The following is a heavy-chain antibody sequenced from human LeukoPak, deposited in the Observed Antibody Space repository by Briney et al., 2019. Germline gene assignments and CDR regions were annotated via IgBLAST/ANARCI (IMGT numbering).Heavy chain of an antibody. D-gene: IGHD4-23*01. Sequence: SETLSLTCTVSGGSISSSSYYWGWIRQPPGKVLEWVGSIYYSGSTYYNPSLKSRVNISVDTSKNQFSLKLSSVTAADTAVYYCARHRATVVTYYYYYYMDVWGKGTTVTISS. J-gene: IGHJ6*03. V-gene: IGHV4-39*01. CDR2: IYYSGST. CDR1: GGSISSSSYY. CDR3: ARHRATVVTYYYYYYMDV.